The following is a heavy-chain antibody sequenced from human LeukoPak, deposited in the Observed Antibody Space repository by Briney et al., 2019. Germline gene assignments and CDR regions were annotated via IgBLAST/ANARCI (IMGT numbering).Heavy chain of an antibody. CDR1: GGSISSSSYY. V-gene: IGHV4-39*01. J-gene: IGHJ4*02. CDR3: ASTIFGVVIMSFYFDY. Sequence: KPSETLSLTCTVSGGSISSSSYYWGWIRQPPGKGLEWIGSIYYSGSTYYNPSLKSRVTISVDTSKNQFSLKLSSVTAADTAVYYRASTIFGVVIMSFYFDYWGQGTLVTVSS. CDR2: IYYSGST. D-gene: IGHD3-3*01.